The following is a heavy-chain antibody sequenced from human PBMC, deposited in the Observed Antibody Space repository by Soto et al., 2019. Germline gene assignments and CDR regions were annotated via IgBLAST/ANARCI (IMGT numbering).Heavy chain of an antibody. CDR1: GGSISSYY. CDR2: IYYSGST. CDR3: ARARGARYFDY. V-gene: IGHV4-30-4*08. D-gene: IGHD2-15*01. Sequence: SETLSLTCTVSGGSISSYYRSWIRQPPGKGLEWIGYIYYSGSTYYNPSLKSRVTISVDTSKNQFSLKLSSVTAADTAVYYCARARGARYFDYWGQGTLVTVSS. J-gene: IGHJ4*02.